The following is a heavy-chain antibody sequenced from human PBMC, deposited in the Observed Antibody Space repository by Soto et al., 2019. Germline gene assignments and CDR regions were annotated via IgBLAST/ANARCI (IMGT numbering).Heavy chain of an antibody. CDR3: ARGSSSEYYYYGMDV. CDR2: INAGNGNT. V-gene: IGHV1-3*01. CDR1: GDIFTSYA. D-gene: IGHD6-6*01. J-gene: IGHJ6*02. Sequence: ASVKVSCKASGDIFTSYAMHWVRQAPGQRLEWMGWINAGNGNTKYSQKFQGRVTITRDTSASTAYMELSSLRSEDTAVYYCARGSSSEYYYYGMDVWDQGTTVTVSS.